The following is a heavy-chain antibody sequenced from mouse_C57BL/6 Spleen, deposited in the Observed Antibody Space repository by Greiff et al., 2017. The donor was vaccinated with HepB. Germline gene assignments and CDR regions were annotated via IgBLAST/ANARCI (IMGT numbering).Heavy chain of an antibody. D-gene: IGHD1-1*01. Sequence: EVQLVESGGGLVQPKGSLKLSCAASGFSFNTYAMNWVRQAPGKGLEWVARIRSKSNNYAIYYADSVKDRFTISRDDSESMLYLQMNNLKTEDTAMYYCVRRDYGSSYSSYWYFDVWGTGTTVTVSS. CDR3: VRRDYGSSYSSYWYFDV. CDR2: IRSKSNNYAI. V-gene: IGHV10-1*01. CDR1: GFSFNTYA. J-gene: IGHJ1*03.